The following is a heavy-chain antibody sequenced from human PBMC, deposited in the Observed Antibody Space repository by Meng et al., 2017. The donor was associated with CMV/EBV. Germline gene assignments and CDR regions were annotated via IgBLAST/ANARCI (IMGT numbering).Heavy chain of an antibody. CDR1: GGSISSYY. V-gene: IGHV4-4*07. Sequence: QVHPQGSGPGLVKPAESLSLPCTVPGGSISSYYWSWIRQPAWKVLEWIGRIYTSGSTNYNPSLKSRVTMSVDTSKNQFSLKLSSVTAADTAVYYCARGGLYYYDSSGHFDYWGQGTLVTVSS. D-gene: IGHD3-22*01. J-gene: IGHJ4*02. CDR2: IYTSGST. CDR3: ARGGLYYYDSSGHFDY.